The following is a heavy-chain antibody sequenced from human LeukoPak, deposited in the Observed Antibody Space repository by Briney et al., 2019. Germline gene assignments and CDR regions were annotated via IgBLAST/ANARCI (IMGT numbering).Heavy chain of an antibody. J-gene: IGHJ4*02. Sequence: PGRSLRLSCAASGFTLSGYGMHWVRQAPGKGLEWVAVIWYDGSNKYYADSVKGRFTISRDNSKNTLYLQMNSLRAEDTAVYYCARALYSSSWYGTDYWGQGTLVTVSS. CDR1: GFTLSGYG. D-gene: IGHD6-13*01. CDR2: IWYDGSNK. V-gene: IGHV3-33*01. CDR3: ARALYSSSWYGTDY.